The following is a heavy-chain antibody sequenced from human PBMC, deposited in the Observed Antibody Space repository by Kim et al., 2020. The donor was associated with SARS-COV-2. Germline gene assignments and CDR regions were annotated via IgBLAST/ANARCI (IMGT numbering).Heavy chain of an antibody. V-gene: IGHV3-11*03. Sequence: GGSLRLSCAASGFTFRDFYMTWVRQAPGKGLEWISYIVSSGDHTNYADSVKGRFTISRDNAKSSLFLQMDCLKADDTAVYYCARYAARDRWIDYWGQGTLVTVFS. CDR1: GFTFRDFY. J-gene: IGHJ4*02. CDR2: IVSSGDHT. D-gene: IGHD2-8*01. CDR3: ARYAARDRWIDY.